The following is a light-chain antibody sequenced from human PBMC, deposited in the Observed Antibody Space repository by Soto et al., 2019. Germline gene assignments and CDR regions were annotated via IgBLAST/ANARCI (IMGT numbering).Light chain of an antibody. CDR2: EVS. Sequence: QSARTQPPSASGSPGQSVTISCTGTSSDVGGYNYVSWYQHHPGKAPKLMIYEVSKRPSGVPDRFSGSKSGNTASLTVSGLQAEDEADYYCSSYAGSDNLVFGGGTKLTVL. V-gene: IGLV2-8*01. CDR3: SSYAGSDNLV. CDR1: SSDVGGYNY. J-gene: IGLJ2*01.